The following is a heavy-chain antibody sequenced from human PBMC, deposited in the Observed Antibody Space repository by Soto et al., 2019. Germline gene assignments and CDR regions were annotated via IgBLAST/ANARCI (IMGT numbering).Heavy chain of an antibody. J-gene: IGHJ4*02. D-gene: IGHD4-4*01. Sequence: PWESLKISCQASGYRFTSYWIAWVRQMPGKGLEWMGIIYPDDSDTRYSPSFQGQVTISADKSINTAYLQWSSMKASDTAMYYCARQPAMTTVTTIDYWGQGTLVTVSS. CDR1: GYRFTSYW. CDR2: IYPDDSDT. CDR3: ARQPAMTTVTTIDY. V-gene: IGHV5-51*01.